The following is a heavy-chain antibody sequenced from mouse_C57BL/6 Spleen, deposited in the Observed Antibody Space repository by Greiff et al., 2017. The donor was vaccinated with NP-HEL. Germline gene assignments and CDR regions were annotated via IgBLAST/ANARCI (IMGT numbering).Heavy chain of an antibody. CDR2: IDPSDSYT. CDR3: ARWDGYYAMDY. Sequence: VQLQQSGAELVMPGASVKLSCKASGYTFTSYWMHWVKQRPGQGLEWIGEIDPSDSYTNYNQKFKGKSTLTVDKSSSTAYMQLSSLTSEDSAVYYCARWDGYYAMDYWGQGTSVTVSS. V-gene: IGHV1-69*01. CDR1: GYTFTSYW. D-gene: IGHD2-3*01. J-gene: IGHJ4*01.